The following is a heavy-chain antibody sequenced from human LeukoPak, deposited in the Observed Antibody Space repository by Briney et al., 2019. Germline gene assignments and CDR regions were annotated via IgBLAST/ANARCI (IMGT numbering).Heavy chain of an antibody. CDR1: GFTFSGSA. CDR2: IRSKANSYAT. D-gene: IGHD2-15*01. J-gene: IGHJ6*03. V-gene: IGHV3-73*01. CDR3: TRHPPDIGTYMDV. Sequence: GGSLRLSCAASGFTFSGSAMHWVRQASGEGLEWVGRIRSKANSYATAYAASVKGRFTISRDDSKNTAYLQMNSLKTEDTAVYYCTRHPPDIGTYMDVWGKGTTVTVSS.